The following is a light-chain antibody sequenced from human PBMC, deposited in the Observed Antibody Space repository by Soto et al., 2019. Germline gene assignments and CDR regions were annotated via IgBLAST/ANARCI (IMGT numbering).Light chain of an antibody. CDR3: QHYGASPPFT. V-gene: IGKV3-20*01. CDR2: GSY. CDR1: QNVSDRY. Sequence: IVLTQSPATLSLSPGEGATLSCRASQNVSDRYLAWYQRIPGKAPRLLIFGSYSRPTGIPDRFSGSGSGTDFTLTISRLEPADFAAYYCQHYGASPPFTFGQGTRV. J-gene: IGKJ2*01.